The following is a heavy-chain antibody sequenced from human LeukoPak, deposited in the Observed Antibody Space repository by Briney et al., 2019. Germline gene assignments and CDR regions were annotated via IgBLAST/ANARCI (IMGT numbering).Heavy chain of an antibody. D-gene: IGHD5-18*01. CDR2: ISYDGSNK. V-gene: IGHV3-30*04. Sequence: GRSLRLSCAASGFTFSSYAMHWVRQAPGKGLEWVAVISYDGSNKYYADSVKGRFTISRDNSKNTLYLQMNSLRAEDTAVYYCAKGTAMAASFDYWGQGTLVTVSS. CDR3: AKGTAMAASFDY. CDR1: GFTFSSYA. J-gene: IGHJ4*02.